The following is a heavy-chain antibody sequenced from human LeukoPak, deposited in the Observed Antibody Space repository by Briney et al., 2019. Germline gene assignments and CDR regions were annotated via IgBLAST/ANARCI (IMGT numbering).Heavy chain of an antibody. D-gene: IGHD3-10*01. Sequence: SETLSLTCAVYGGSFSGYYWSWIRQPPGKGLEWIGEINHSGSTNYNPSLRSRITMSVDTSKNQFSLNLSSVTAADTAVYYCAKVAKYYYGSETYFFFEDWGQGTLVTVSS. CDR2: INHSGST. J-gene: IGHJ4*02. CDR3: AKVAKYYYGSETYFFFED. V-gene: IGHV4-34*10. CDR1: GGSFSGYY.